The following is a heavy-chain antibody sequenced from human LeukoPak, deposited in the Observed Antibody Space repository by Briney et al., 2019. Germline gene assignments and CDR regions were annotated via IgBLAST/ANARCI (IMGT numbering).Heavy chain of an antibody. CDR1: GGSISSYY. V-gene: IGHV4-59*08. CDR3: ARRYYDILTGTHDAFDI. J-gene: IGHJ3*02. D-gene: IGHD3-9*01. Sequence: PSETLSLTCTVSGGSISSYYWSWIRQPPVKGLEWIGYIYYSGSTNYNPSLKSRVTISVDTSKNQFSLKLSSVTAADTAVYYCARRYYDILTGTHDAFDIWGQGTMVTVSS. CDR2: IYYSGST.